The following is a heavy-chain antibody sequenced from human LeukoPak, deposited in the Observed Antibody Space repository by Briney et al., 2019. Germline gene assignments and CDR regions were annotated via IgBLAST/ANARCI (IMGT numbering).Heavy chain of an antibody. CDR3: ARGGQGDGYSADEAFDF. CDR1: GDSVASNSTA. Sequence: SQTLSLTCVISGDSVASNSTACNWIRQSPSRGLEWLGRTYYRSKWYNDYALSMKSRITINPDTSKNQFSLQLNPVTPEDTAVYYCARGGQGDGYSADEAFDFWGQGAMVTVSS. CDR2: TYYRSKWYN. J-gene: IGHJ3*01. V-gene: IGHV6-1*01. D-gene: IGHD5-24*01.